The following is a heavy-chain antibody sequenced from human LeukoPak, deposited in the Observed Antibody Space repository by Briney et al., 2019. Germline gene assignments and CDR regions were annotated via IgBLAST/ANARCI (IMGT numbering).Heavy chain of an antibody. CDR2: IIWNGGST. D-gene: IGHD3-10*01. Sequence: GGSLRLSCATSGFIFDHFGMSWVRQAPGKGLEWVSGIIWNGGSTGYADSVKGRFTISRDNAKNSLYLQMNSLRAEDTALYYCARDSYYYGSGSYYNVIPYYFDYWGQGTLVTVSS. J-gene: IGHJ4*02. CDR1: GFIFDHFG. CDR3: ARDSYYYGSGSYYNVIPYYFDY. V-gene: IGHV3-20*04.